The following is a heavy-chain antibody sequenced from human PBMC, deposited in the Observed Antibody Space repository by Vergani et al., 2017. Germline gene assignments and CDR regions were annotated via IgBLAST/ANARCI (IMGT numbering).Heavy chain of an antibody. CDR3: ARTGVKKNYYYGMDV. J-gene: IGHJ6*02. CDR2: IYPGDSDT. V-gene: IGHV5-51*03. CDR1: GYSFTSYW. Sequence: EVQLVQSGAEVKKPGESLKISCKGSGYSFTSYWIGWVRQMPGKGLEWMGIIYPGDSDTRYSPSFQGQVTISADKSISTAYLQWSSLKASGTAMYYCARTGVKKNYYYGMDVWGQGTTVTVSS. D-gene: IGHD3-10*01.